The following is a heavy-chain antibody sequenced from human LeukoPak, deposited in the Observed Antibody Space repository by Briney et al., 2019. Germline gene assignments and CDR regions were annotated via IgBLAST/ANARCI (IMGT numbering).Heavy chain of an antibody. CDR1: GYTFTGYY. CDR3: ASRAITIFGVVDY. J-gene: IGHJ4*02. CDR2: INPNSGGT. D-gene: IGHD3-3*01. V-gene: IGHV1-2*06. Sequence: ASVKVSCKASGYTFTGYYMHWVRQAPGQGLEWMGRINPNSGGTNYAQKFQGRVTMTRDTSTSTVYMELSSLRSEDTAVYYCASRAITIFGVVDYWGQGTLVTVSS.